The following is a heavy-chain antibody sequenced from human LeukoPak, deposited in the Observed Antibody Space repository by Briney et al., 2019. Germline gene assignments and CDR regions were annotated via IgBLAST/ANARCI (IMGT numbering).Heavy chain of an antibody. D-gene: IGHD2-2*01. CDR2: IYTSGST. CDR1: GGSISSGSYY. J-gene: IGHJ4*02. V-gene: IGHV4-61*09. CDR3: ATSYCSSTSCYDSTFDY. Sequence: SETLSLTCTVSGGSISSGSYYWSWIRQPAGKGLEWIGHIYTSGSTNYNPSLKSRVTISVDTSKNQFSLKLSSVTAADTAVYYCATSYCSSTSCYDSTFDYWGQGTLVTVSS.